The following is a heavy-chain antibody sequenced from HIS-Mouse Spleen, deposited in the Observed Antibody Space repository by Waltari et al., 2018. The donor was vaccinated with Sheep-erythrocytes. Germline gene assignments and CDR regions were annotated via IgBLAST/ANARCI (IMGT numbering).Heavy chain of an antibody. CDR3: ARVAAVTTYYFDY. CDR2: ISRSSSYI. V-gene: IGHV3-21*01. J-gene: IGHJ4*02. CDR1: GFTFSSYS. D-gene: IGHD4-17*01. Sequence: AASGFTFSSYSMNWVRQAAGKGLEWVSSISRSSSYIYYADSVKGRFTISRDNDKNSLYLQMNSLRAEDTAVYYCARVAAVTTYYFDYWGQGTLVTVSS.